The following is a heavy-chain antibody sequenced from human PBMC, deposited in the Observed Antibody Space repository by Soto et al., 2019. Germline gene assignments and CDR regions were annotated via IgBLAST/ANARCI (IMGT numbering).Heavy chain of an antibody. CDR2: IKKDGSEN. V-gene: IGHV3-7*03. CDR1: GFTFSRDW. Sequence: QPGGSLRLSCAASGFTFSRDWMSWVRQAPRKLLEWVANIKKDGSENYYVDSLKGRFTISRDNATNSVYVQMNSLRAEDTAVYYCVRDFEGSYGYGPFEYWGQGTLVTVSS. CDR3: VRDFEGSYGYGPFEY. D-gene: IGHD5-18*01. J-gene: IGHJ4*02.